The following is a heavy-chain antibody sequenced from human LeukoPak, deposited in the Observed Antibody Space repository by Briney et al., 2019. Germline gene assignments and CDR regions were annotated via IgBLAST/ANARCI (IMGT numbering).Heavy chain of an antibody. CDR1: GFTFSSYG. CDR3: ARVLVGATGGMDV. V-gene: IGHV3-33*01. D-gene: IGHD1-26*01. CDR2: IWYDGSNK. Sequence: GRSLRLSCAASGFTFSSYGMHWVRQAPGKGLEWVAVIWYDGSNKYYADSVKGRFTISRDNSKDTLYLQMNGLRAEDTAVYYCARVLVGATGGMDVWGQGTTVTVSS. J-gene: IGHJ6*02.